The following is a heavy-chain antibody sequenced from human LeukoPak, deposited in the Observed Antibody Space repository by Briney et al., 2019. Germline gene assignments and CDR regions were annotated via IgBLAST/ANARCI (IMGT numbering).Heavy chain of an antibody. D-gene: IGHD6-13*01. CDR1: GFTFSIYS. J-gene: IGHJ4*02. CDR2: ISSSSSTI. Sequence: PGGSLRLSCAASGFTFSIYSMNWVRQAPGKGLEWVSYISSSSSTIHYADSVKGRFTISRDNAKNSLYLQMNSLRDGDTAVYYCARLAAAGTGEDYWGQGTLVTVSS. CDR3: ARLAAAGTGEDY. V-gene: IGHV3-48*02.